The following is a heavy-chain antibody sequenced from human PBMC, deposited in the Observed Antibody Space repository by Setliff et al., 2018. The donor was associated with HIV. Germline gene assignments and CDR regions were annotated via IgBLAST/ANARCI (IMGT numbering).Heavy chain of an antibody. D-gene: IGHD2-21*02. V-gene: IGHV5-51*01. CDR3: ATSDFGGNSGHFQH. CDR2: IYAGDSDT. Sequence: PGESLKISCKGSGYSFSSNWIGWVRQMPGKGLEWMGIIYAGDSDTRYSPAFQGQVTISAHKSISTAYLQWSSLKASDTAIYYCATSDFGGNSGHFQHWGQGTLVTVSS. J-gene: IGHJ1*01. CDR1: GYSFSSNW.